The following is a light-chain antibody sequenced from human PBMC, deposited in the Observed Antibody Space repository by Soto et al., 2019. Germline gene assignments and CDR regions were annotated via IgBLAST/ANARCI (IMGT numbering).Light chain of an antibody. V-gene: IGKV1-5*01. J-gene: IGKJ1*01. CDR2: DGS. CDR3: QQSGT. Sequence: DIQMTQSPSTLSASVGDRVTITCRASQSISGWLAWYQQKPGKAPKLLIYDGSSLESGVPSRFSGGGSGTEFPLTISSLHPDDFATYYCQQSGTFGQGTKVEIK. CDR1: QSISGW.